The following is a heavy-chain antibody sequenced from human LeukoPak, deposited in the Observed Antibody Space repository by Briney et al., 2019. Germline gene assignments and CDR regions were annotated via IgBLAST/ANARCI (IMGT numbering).Heavy chain of an antibody. Sequence: GGSLRLSCAASGFTFSSNAMSWVRQAPGKGLGWVSTINGGGVNTHYADSVGGRFTISRDNSKNTLFLQMNSLRDEDTAVYYCAKDLYSNYGPADYWGQGNLVTVSS. V-gene: IGHV3-23*01. CDR2: INGGGVNT. J-gene: IGHJ4*02. D-gene: IGHD4-11*01. CDR1: GFTFSSNA. CDR3: AKDLYSNYGPADY.